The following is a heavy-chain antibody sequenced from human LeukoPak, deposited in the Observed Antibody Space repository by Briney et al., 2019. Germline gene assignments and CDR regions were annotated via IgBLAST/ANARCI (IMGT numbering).Heavy chain of an antibody. CDR3: PSDRGDGRLPTIFLVY. D-gene: IGHD3-3*01. J-gene: IGHJ4*02. CDR2: IRGYNGKT. V-gene: IGHV1-18*01. Sequence: ASGKVSCKASGYTSTNYGTTWVRQAPGEGLEWMACIRGYNGKTNYAQNREGRDAMTTDTSTSHAYMDRTGLGSDKPAVNSFPSDRGDGRLPTIFLVYWGQGALVTVSP. CDR1: GYTSTNYG.